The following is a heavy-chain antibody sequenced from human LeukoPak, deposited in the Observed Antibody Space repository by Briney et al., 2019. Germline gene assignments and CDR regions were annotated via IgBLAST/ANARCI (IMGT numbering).Heavy chain of an antibody. Sequence: GGSLRLSCAASGFIFSSYSMSWVRQAPGKGLEWVSAIGVSGGNTYYADSVKGRFTISRDNSKNTLYLQTSSLRAEDTAVYYCAVPRWELLNWGQGTLVTVSS. J-gene: IGHJ4*02. CDR1: GFIFSSYS. V-gene: IGHV3-23*01. CDR2: IGVSGGNT. D-gene: IGHD1-26*01. CDR3: AVPRWELLN.